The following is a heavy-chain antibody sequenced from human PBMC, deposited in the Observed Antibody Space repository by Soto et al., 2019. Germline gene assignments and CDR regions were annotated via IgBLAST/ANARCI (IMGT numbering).Heavy chain of an antibody. V-gene: IGHV4-31*03. CDR3: ARTKYYYDSSGYEREYYFDY. Sequence: SETLSLTSTVSGGSITAGGYYWSWIRQHPGKGLEWIGYIANSGNTYYNPSLKSRVTISVDTSKNQFSLKLSSVTAADTAVYHCARTKYYYDSSGYEREYYFDYWGQGTLVTVSS. CDR1: GGSITAGGYY. D-gene: IGHD3-22*01. CDR2: IANSGNT. J-gene: IGHJ4*02.